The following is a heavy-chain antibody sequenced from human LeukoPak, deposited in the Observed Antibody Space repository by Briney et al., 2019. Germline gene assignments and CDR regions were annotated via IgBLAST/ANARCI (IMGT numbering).Heavy chain of an antibody. CDR2: ISSSSTI. Sequence: PGGSLRLSCAASGFTFSSYSMTWVRQAPGKGLEWVSYISSSSTIYYADSVKGRFTISRDNAKTSLYLQMNSLRDEDTAVYYCARGIQLTSYYYYGVDVWGQGTTVTVSS. CDR1: GFTFSSYS. V-gene: IGHV3-48*02. D-gene: IGHD1-1*01. J-gene: IGHJ6*02. CDR3: ARGIQLTSYYYYGVDV.